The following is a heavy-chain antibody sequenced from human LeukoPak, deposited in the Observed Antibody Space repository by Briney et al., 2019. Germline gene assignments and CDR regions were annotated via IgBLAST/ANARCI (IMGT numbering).Heavy chain of an antibody. CDR1: GFTFTTYA. V-gene: IGHV3-74*01. Sequence: PGGSLRLSCAASGFTFTTYAMSWVRQVPGKGLEWVSRIKGDEMTTNYADSVEGRFTISRDNAKNTVYLEINSLRAEDTAVYYCARGGLFAYYFDYWGQGTLVTVSS. CDR2: IKGDEMTT. D-gene: IGHD3-10*02. J-gene: IGHJ4*02. CDR3: ARGGLFAYYFDY.